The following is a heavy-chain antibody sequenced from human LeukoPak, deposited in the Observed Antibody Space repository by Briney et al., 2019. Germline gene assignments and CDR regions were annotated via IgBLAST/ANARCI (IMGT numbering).Heavy chain of an antibody. CDR1: GYTFTSYG. CDR3: ARDEASGSYNWFDP. D-gene: IGHD1-26*01. CDR2: ISAYNGNT. Sequence: VASVKVSCKASGYTFTSYGISWVRQAPGQGLEWTGWISAYNGNTNYAQKLQGRVTMTTDTSTSTAYMELRSLRSDDTAVYYCARDEASGSYNWFDPWGQGTLVTVSS. V-gene: IGHV1-18*01. J-gene: IGHJ5*02.